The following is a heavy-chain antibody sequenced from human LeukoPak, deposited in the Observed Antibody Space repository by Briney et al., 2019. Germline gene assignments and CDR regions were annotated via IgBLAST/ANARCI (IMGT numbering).Heavy chain of an antibody. Sequence: GASVKVSCKSSGYTFTSYYMHWVRQAPGQGLEWMGIINPSGGRTSYAQKFQGRVTMTRDTSTSTVYMELCSLRSEDTAVYYCARQPSGSYLPDAFDIWGQGTMVTVSS. V-gene: IGHV1-46*01. D-gene: IGHD1-26*01. CDR2: INPSGGRT. CDR1: GYTFTSYY. J-gene: IGHJ3*02. CDR3: ARQPSGSYLPDAFDI.